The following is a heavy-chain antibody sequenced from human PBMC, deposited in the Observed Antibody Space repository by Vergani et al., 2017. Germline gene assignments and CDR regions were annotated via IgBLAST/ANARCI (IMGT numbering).Heavy chain of an antibody. CDR3: ARGLRGSYYYYYMDV. CDR2: IKQDGSEK. CDR1: GFTLSSYW. J-gene: IGHJ6*03. V-gene: IGHV3-7*01. D-gene: IGHD3-16*01. Sequence: EVQLVESGGGLVQPGGSLRLSCAASGFTLSSYWMSWVRQAPGKGLEWVANIKQDGSEKYYVDSVKGRFTISRDNAKNSLYLQMNSLRAEDTAVYYCARGLRGSYYYYYMDVWGKGTTVTVSS.